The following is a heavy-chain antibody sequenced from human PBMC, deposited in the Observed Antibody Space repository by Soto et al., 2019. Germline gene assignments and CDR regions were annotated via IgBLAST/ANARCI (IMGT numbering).Heavy chain of an antibody. D-gene: IGHD6-13*01. J-gene: IGHJ4*02. Sequence: ASVKVSCKASGYTFTSYGISCVRQAPGQGLEWMGWISAYNGNTNYAQKLQGRVTMTTDTSTSTAYMELRSLRSDDTAVYYCASPGPYSSSWAPDYWGQGTLVTVSS. CDR3: ASPGPYSSSWAPDY. CDR1: GYTFTSYG. CDR2: ISAYNGNT. V-gene: IGHV1-18*01.